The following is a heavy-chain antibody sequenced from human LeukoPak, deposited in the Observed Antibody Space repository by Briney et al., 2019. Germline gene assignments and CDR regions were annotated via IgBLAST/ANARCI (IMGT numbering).Heavy chain of an antibody. Sequence: SVKVSCKASGGSFKTFPISWVRQAPGQGLEWMGGLTQFFRRTNYTQKFQGRLIITTDESYSTAYMELSDLRSDDTALYYCATSDSGRSRDWFAPWGQGTLVTVSS. CDR2: LTQFFRRT. V-gene: IGHV1-69*05. D-gene: IGHD3-10*01. J-gene: IGHJ5*02. CDR1: GGSFKTFP. CDR3: ATSDSGRSRDWFAP.